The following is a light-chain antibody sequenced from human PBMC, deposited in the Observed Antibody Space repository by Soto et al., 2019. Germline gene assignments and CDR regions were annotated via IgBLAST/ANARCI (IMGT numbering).Light chain of an antibody. CDR3: QQYGGSPFT. CDR1: QSVSVNS. Sequence: EIVLTQSPGTLSLSPGERATLSCRASQSVSVNSLAWYQQKGGQAPRLLIYAASTRATGVPDRFSGTGSGTDLVLTISRLETDDSAVYYCQQYGGSPFTFGPGTKVDIK. V-gene: IGKV3-20*01. J-gene: IGKJ3*01. CDR2: AAS.